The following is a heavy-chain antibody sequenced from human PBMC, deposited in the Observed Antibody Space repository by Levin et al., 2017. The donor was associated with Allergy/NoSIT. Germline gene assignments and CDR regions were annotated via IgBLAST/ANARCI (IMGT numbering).Heavy chain of an antibody. CDR2: IYASADST. CDR1: GFTFSSYA. V-gene: IGHV3-23*01. CDR3: ARSSRGYGTFDS. J-gene: IGHJ4*02. Sequence: GESLKISCAASGFTFSSYAMSWVRQAPGKGLEWVSAIYASADSTYYSDSVKGRFTISRDSSKNTLYLHMNSLRAEDSAVYYCARSSRGYGTFDSWGQGTLVTVSS. D-gene: IGHD5-12*01.